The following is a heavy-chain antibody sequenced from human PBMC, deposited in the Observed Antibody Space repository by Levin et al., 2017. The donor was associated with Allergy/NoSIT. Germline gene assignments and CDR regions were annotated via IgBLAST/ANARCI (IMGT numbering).Heavy chain of an antibody. CDR2: IWYDGSNK. Sequence: GESLKISCAASGFTFSSYGMHWVRQAPGKGLEWVAVIWYDGSNKYYADSVKGRFTISRDNSKNTLYLQMNSLRAEDTAVYYCARDSYYYDSSGYNDYWGQGTLVTVSS. V-gene: IGHV3-33*01. CDR3: ARDSYYYDSSGYNDY. CDR1: GFTFSSYG. J-gene: IGHJ4*02. D-gene: IGHD3-22*01.